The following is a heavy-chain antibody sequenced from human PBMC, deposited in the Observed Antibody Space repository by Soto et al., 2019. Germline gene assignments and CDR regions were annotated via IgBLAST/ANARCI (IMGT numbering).Heavy chain of an antibody. Sequence: PGGSLRLSCAASGFTFSSYGMHLVRQAPGKGLEWVAVIYSGGSTYYADSVKGRFTISRHNSKNTLYLQMNSLRAEDTAVYYCARAGSNYFASGSYLPYYMDVWGKGTTVTVSS. CDR2: IYSGGST. CDR1: GFTFSSYG. J-gene: IGHJ6*03. CDR3: ARAGSNYFASGSYLPYYMDV. D-gene: IGHD3-10*01. V-gene: IGHV3-NL1*01.